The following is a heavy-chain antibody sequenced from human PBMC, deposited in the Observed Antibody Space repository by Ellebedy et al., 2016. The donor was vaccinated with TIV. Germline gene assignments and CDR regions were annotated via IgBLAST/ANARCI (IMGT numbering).Heavy chain of an antibody. V-gene: IGHV4-30-4*01. CDR1: GGSTSSGDYY. CDR2: IYYSGNT. D-gene: IGHD5-24*01. CDR3: ARGGDGYIHY. Sequence: MPSETLSLTCTVSGGSTSSGDYYRSWIRQPPGKGLEWIGYIYYSGNTYHNPSLKSRVTISVDTSKNQFSLKLSSVTAADTAVYYCARGGDGYIHYWGQGTLVTVSS. J-gene: IGHJ4*02.